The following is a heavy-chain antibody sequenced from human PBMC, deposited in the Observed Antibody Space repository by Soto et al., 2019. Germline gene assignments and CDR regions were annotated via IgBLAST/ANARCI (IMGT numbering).Heavy chain of an antibody. Sequence: PGGSLRLSCAASGFTFRSYGMHWVRQAPGKGLEWVALMSFDGSNKYYADSVRGRFTISSDNSKSTLYLQMDILRPEDTAVYYCAKEFGWELHLSHPSYHYGMDVCGQGGTVTVSS. CDR1: GFTFRSYG. CDR2: MSFDGSNK. J-gene: IGHJ6*02. D-gene: IGHD3-10*01. CDR3: AKEFGWELHLSHPSYHYGMDV. V-gene: IGHV3-30*18.